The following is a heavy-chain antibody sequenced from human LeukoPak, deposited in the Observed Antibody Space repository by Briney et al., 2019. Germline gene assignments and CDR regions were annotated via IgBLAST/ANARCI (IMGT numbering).Heavy chain of an antibody. J-gene: IGHJ4*02. V-gene: IGHV1-2*06. D-gene: IGHD3-10*01. Sequence: ASVKVSCKASGYTFTGYYMHWVRQAPGQGLEWMGRINPNSGGTNYAQKFQGRVTMTRDTSISTAYMELSRLRSDDTAVYYCARRRITMVRGVLITFDYWGQGTLVTVSS. CDR3: ARRRITMVRGVLITFDY. CDR2: INPNSGGT. CDR1: GYTFTGYY.